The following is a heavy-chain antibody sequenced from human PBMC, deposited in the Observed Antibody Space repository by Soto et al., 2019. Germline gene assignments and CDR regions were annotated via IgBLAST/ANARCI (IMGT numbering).Heavy chain of an antibody. CDR3: AKDPTNAYNVYWSGSESNIGEPDPRPDV. V-gene: IGHV3-30*18. Sequence: PGGSLRLSCAASGFTFRSYGMHWVRQAPGKGLEWVAVISYDGSTKYYADSVKGRFAVSRDNSKNTLYLQMNSLRAEDTAVYYCAKDPTNAYNVYWSGSESNIGEPDPRPDVWGQGTTVTVSS. J-gene: IGHJ6*02. CDR1: GFTFRSYG. CDR2: ISYDGSTK. D-gene: IGHD3-3*01.